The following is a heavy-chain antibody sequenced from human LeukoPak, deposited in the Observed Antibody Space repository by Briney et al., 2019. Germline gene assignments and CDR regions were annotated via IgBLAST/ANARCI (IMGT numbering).Heavy chain of an antibody. V-gene: IGHV3-21*01. J-gene: IGHJ5*02. CDR1: GFIFSSYA. CDR2: ISSSSSYI. D-gene: IGHD6-19*01. CDR3: ARVWPSSGWYL. Sequence: GGSLRLSCAASGFIFSSYAMNWVRQAPGKGLEWVSSISSSSSYIYYADSVKGRFTISRDNAKNSLYLQMNSLRAEDTAVYYCARVWPSSGWYLWGQGTLVTVSS.